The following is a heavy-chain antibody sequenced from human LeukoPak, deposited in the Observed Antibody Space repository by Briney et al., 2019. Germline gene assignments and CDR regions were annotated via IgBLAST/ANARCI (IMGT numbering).Heavy chain of an antibody. Sequence: GGSLRLSCAASGFTFSSYSMNWVRQAPGKGLEWVSYISSSSSTIYYADSVKGRFTISRDNAKNSLYLQMNSLRAEDTAVYYCARDDVAVAGPNYGMDVWGQGTTVTVSS. CDR1: GFTFSSYS. D-gene: IGHD6-19*01. CDR2: ISSSSSTI. J-gene: IGHJ6*02. V-gene: IGHV3-48*01. CDR3: ARDDVAVAGPNYGMDV.